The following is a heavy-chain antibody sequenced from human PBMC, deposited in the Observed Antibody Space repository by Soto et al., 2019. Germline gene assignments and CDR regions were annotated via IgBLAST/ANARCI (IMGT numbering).Heavy chain of an antibody. CDR2: IWYDGSNK. Sequence: GGFLRLSCAASGFTFSSYGMHWVRQAPGKGLEWVAVIWYDGSNKYYADSVKGRFTISRDNSKNTLYLQMNSLRAEDTAMYYCTREEEIAVAGIIVLRYFQHWGQGTLVTVSS. CDR1: GFTFSSYG. J-gene: IGHJ1*01. CDR3: TREEEIAVAGIIVLRYFQH. V-gene: IGHV3-33*01. D-gene: IGHD6-19*01.